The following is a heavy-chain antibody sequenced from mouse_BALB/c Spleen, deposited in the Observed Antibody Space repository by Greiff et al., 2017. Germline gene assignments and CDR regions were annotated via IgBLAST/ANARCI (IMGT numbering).Heavy chain of an antibody. CDR3: ANPGMDY. J-gene: IGHJ4*01. V-gene: IGHV5-17*02. CDR2: ISSGSSTI. CDR1: GFTFSSFG. Sequence: VQLKESGGGLVQPGGSRKLSCAASGFTFSSFGMHWVRQAPEKGLEWVAYISSGSSTIYYADTVKGRFTISRDNPKNTLFLQMTSLRSEDTAMYYCANPGMDYWGQGTSVTVSS.